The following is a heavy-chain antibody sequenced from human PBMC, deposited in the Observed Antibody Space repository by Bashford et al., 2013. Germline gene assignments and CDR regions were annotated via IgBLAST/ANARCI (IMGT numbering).Heavy chain of an antibody. J-gene: IGHJ6*03. CDR3: ARGIGYCSGGSCLKQRGRDYYYMDV. CDR1: GGSFSGYY. D-gene: IGHD2-15*01. Sequence: SETLSLTCAVYGGSFSGYYWSWIRQPPGKGLEWIGEINHSGSTNYNPSLKSRVTISVDTSKNQFSLKLSSVTAADTAVYYCARGIGYCSGGSCLKQRGRDYYYMDVWGKGTTVTVSS. V-gene: IGHV4-34*01. CDR2: INHSGST.